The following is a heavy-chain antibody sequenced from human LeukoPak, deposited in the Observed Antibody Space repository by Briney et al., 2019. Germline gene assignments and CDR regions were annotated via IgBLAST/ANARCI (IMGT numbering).Heavy chain of an antibody. V-gene: IGHV3-53*01. CDR3: ARELRDFWSGYYLGYFDY. D-gene: IGHD3-3*01. CDR2: IYSGGST. J-gene: IGHJ4*02. Sequence: GGSLRLSCAASGFTFSSYAMSWVRQAPGKGLEWVSVIYSGGSTYYADSVKGRFTISRDNSKNTLYLQMNSLRAEDTAVYYCARELRDFWSGYYLGYFDYWGQGTLVTVSS. CDR1: GFTFSSYA.